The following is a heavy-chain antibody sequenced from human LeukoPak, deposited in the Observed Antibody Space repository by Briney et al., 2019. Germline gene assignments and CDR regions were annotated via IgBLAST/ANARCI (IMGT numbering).Heavy chain of an antibody. CDR2: IIPIFGTA. CDR1: GYTFTSYD. Sequence: SVKVSCKASGYTFTSYDINWVRQATGQGLEWMGGIIPIFGTANYAQKFQGRVTITADESTSTAYMELSSLRSEDTAVYYCASGSGYVTRTFDYWGQGTLVTVSS. D-gene: IGHD3-22*01. V-gene: IGHV1-69*13. CDR3: ASGSGYVTRTFDY. J-gene: IGHJ4*02.